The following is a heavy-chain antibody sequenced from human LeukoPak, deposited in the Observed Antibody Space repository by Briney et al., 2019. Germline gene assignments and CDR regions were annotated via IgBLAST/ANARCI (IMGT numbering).Heavy chain of an antibody. Sequence: GGSLRLSCAASGFTFDDYGMSWVRQAPGKGLEWVSAISGSGGSTYYADSVKGRFTISRDNSKNTLYLQMNSLRAEDTAVYYCEMSSGYYTLWGQGTLVTVSS. J-gene: IGHJ4*02. CDR2: ISGSGGST. D-gene: IGHD3-22*01. V-gene: IGHV3-23*01. CDR3: EMSSGYYTL. CDR1: GFTFDDYG.